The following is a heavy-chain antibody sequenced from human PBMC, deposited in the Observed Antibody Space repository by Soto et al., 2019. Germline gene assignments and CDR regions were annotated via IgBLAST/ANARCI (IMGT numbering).Heavy chain of an antibody. D-gene: IGHD2-8*01. CDR3: AIDCTNGVCYTNGMDV. J-gene: IGHJ6*02. CDR2: ISGSGGST. Sequence: GGSLRLSCAASGFTFSSYAMSWVRQAPGKGLEWVSAISGSGGSTYYADSVKGRFTISRDNSKNTLYLQMNSLRAEDTAVYYCAIDCTNGVCYTNGMDVWGQGTTVTVSS. V-gene: IGHV3-23*01. CDR1: GFTFSSYA.